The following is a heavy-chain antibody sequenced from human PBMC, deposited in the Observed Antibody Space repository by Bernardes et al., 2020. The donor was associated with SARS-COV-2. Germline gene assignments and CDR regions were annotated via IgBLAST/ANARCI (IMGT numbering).Heavy chain of an antibody. CDR1: GYTFSSYN. CDR2: INTNTGNP. CDR3: AARSTIAAAGMAIYNWFDP. V-gene: IGHV7-4-1*02. D-gene: IGHD6-13*01. Sequence: ASVKVSCKASGYTFSSYNMNWVRQAPGQGLEWMGWINTNTGNPTYAQGFTGRFVFSLDTSVSTAYLQISSLKAEDTAVYYCAARSTIAAAGMAIYNWFDPWGQGTLVTVSS. J-gene: IGHJ5*02.